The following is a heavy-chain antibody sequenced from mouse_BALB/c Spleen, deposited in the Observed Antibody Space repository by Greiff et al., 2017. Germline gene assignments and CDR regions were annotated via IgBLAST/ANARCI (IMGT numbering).Heavy chain of an antibody. J-gene: IGHJ4*01. V-gene: IGHV14-4*02. CDR2: IDPENGDT. D-gene: IGHD1-1*02. CDR3: IALYGYYAMDY. Sequence: EVQRVESGAELVRSGASVKLSCTASGFNIKDYYMHWVKQRPEQGLEWIGWIDPENGDTEYAPKFQGKATMTADTSSNTAYLQLSSLTSEDTAVYYCIALYGYYAMDYWGQGTSVTVSS. CDR1: GFNIKDYY.